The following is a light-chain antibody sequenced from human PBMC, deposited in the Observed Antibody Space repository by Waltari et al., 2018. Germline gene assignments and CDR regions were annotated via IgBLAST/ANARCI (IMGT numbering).Light chain of an antibody. CDR3: SSRNGRANEVV. J-gene: IGLJ3*02. CDR2: GKD. Sequence: SSELTQDPAVSVALGQTVRFTCQGDSLRTSYASWYQLKPGQAPVGVIYGKDKRPSGSPDRISCYSSGTTSSLTITGAQAEDEADYYCSSRNGRANEVVFAGGTKVTVL. CDR1: SLRTSY. V-gene: IGLV3-19*01.